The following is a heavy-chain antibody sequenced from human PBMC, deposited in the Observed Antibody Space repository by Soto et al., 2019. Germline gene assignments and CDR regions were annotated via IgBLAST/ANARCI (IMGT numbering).Heavy chain of an antibody. V-gene: IGHV3-23*01. D-gene: IGHD6-19*01. J-gene: IGHJ6*02. Sequence: AGGSLRLSCAASGFTFSSYAMSWVRQAPGKGLEWVSAISGSGGSTYYADSVKGRFTISRDNSKNTLYLQMNSLRAEDTAVYYCAKVSSGWYEEISYYYYVMDVWGQGTTVTVSS. CDR2: ISGSGGST. CDR1: GFTFSSYA. CDR3: AKVSSGWYEEISYYYYVMDV.